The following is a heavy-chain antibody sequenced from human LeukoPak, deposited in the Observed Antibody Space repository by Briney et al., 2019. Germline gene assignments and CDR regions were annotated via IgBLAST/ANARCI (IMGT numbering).Heavy chain of an antibody. Sequence: GESLRISCKGSGCSFTSYWISWVRQMPGKGLEGIGRIDPSDSYTNYSPSFQGHVTISADKSISTAYLQWSSLKASDTAMYYCARLGAPYYYYGMDVWGKGTTVTVSS. J-gene: IGHJ6*04. V-gene: IGHV5-10-1*01. CDR2: IDPSDSYT. CDR3: ARLGAPYYYYGMDV. CDR1: GCSFTSYW.